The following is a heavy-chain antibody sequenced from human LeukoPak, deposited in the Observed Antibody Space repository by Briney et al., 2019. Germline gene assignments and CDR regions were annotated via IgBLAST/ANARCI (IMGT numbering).Heavy chain of an antibody. CDR3: ARVLFGYSSGWSFDY. D-gene: IGHD6-19*01. J-gene: IGHJ4*02. CDR2: INPNSGGT. V-gene: IGHV1-2*02. Sequence: ASVKVSCKASGYTFTGYDMHWVRQAPGQGLEWMGWINPNSGGTNYAQKFQGRVTMTRDTSISTAYMELSRLRSDDTAVSYCARVLFGYSSGWSFDYWGQGTLVTVSS. CDR1: GYTFTGYD.